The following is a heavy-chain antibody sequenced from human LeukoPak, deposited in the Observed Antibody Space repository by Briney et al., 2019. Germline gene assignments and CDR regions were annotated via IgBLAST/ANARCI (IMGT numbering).Heavy chain of an antibody. V-gene: IGHV4-61*01. Sequence: SETLSLTCPVSGGSVSSGSHYWSWIRQPPGKGLEWIGYIYYSGSTNYNPSLKSRVTISVDTSKNQFSLKLSSVTAADTAVYYCARDYSSTSHYYYYGMDVWGQGTTVTVSS. D-gene: IGHD2-2*01. CDR2: IYYSGST. CDR1: GGSVSSGSHY. CDR3: ARDYSSTSHYYYYGMDV. J-gene: IGHJ6*02.